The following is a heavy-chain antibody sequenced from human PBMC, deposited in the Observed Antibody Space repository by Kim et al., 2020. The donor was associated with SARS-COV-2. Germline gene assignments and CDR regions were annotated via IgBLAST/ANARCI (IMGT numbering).Heavy chain of an antibody. CDR3: ARGLVRGVITLLMDV. CDR1: GFTFSTYS. V-gene: IGHV3-21*01. CDR2: ISSSSSYI. Sequence: GGSLRLSCAASGFTFSTYSMNWVRQAPGKGLEWVSSISSSSSYIYYADSVKGRFTISRDNAKNSLYLQMNSLRAEDTAVYYCARGLVRGVITLLMDVWGQGTTVTVSS. J-gene: IGHJ6*02. D-gene: IGHD3-10*01.